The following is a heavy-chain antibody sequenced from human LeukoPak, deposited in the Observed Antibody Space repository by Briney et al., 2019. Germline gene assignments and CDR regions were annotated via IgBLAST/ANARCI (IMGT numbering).Heavy chain of an antibody. Sequence: GGSLRLSCAASGFTFSSYSMNWVRQAPGKGLEWVSSISSSSSYIYYADSVKGRFTISRDNAKNSLYLQMNSLGAEDTAVYYCASGPRGGDSSGYWAFDIWGQGTMVTVSS. V-gene: IGHV3-21*01. CDR2: ISSSSSYI. CDR3: ASGPRGGDSSGYWAFDI. D-gene: IGHD3-22*01. CDR1: GFTFSSYS. J-gene: IGHJ3*02.